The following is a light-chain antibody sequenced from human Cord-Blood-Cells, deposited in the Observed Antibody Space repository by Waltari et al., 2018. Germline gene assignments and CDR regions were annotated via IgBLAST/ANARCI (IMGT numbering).Light chain of an antibody. CDR3: AAWDDSLSGRV. CDR1: SSNIGSNY. Sequence: QSVLTQPPSASGTPGQRVTISCSGSSSNIGSNYVYWYQQLPGTAPKLLIYRNNRRPSGVPYRCSGSKSGTSASLAISGLRSEDEADYYCAAWDDSLSGRVFGGGTKLTVL. V-gene: IGLV1-47*01. CDR2: RNN. J-gene: IGLJ3*02.